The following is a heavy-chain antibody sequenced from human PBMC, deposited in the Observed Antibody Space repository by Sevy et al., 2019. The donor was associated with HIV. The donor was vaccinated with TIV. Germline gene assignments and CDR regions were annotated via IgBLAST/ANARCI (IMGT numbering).Heavy chain of an antibody. CDR3: AREIRWVRYFGWLLFPGYYYYGMDV. CDR2: ISYDGSNK. D-gene: IGHD3-9*01. V-gene: IGHV3-30-3*01. CDR1: GFTFSSYA. J-gene: IGHJ6*02. Sequence: GGSLRLSCAASGFTFSSYAMHWVRQAPGKGLEWVAVISYDGSNKYYADSVKGRFTISRDNSKNTLYLQMNSLRAEDTAVYYCAREIRWVRYFGWLLFPGYYYYGMDVWGQGTTVTVSS.